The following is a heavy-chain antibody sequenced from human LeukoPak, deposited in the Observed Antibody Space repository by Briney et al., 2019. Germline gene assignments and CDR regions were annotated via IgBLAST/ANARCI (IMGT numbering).Heavy chain of an antibody. CDR1: GYSISSGYY. J-gene: IGHJ4*02. V-gene: IGHV4-38-2*02. CDR3: ARSQDSSGYHPFDY. D-gene: IGHD3-22*01. Sequence: PSETLSLTCSVSGYSISSGYYWGWFRQPPGKGLEWIGSIYHTGNTDYNPSLKSRVTISVDSSKNQFSLRLTSVTAADTAVYYCARSQDSSGYHPFDYWGQGTLVTVSS. CDR2: IYHTGNT.